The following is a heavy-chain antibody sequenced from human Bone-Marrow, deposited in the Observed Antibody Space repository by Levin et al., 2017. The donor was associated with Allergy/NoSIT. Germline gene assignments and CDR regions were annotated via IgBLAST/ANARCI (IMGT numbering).Heavy chain of an antibody. CDR3: ARQKEWGYGGNRGIDY. CDR1: GYTFTSYD. D-gene: IGHD4-23*01. V-gene: IGHV1-8*01. CDR2: MNPNSGNT. Sequence: ASVKVSCKASGYTFTSYDINWVRQATGQGLEWMGWMNPNSGNTGYAQKFQGRVTMTRNTSISTAYMELSSLRSEDTAVYYCARQKEWGYGGNRGIDYWGQGTLVTVSS. J-gene: IGHJ4*02.